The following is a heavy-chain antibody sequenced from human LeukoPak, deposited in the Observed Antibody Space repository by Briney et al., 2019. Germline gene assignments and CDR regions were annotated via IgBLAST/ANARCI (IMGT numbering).Heavy chain of an antibody. V-gene: IGHV3-15*04. CDR2: IASKTDGGTT. CDR1: GLTVTNAW. Sequence: PGGSLRLSCAASGLTVTNAWMNWVRQAPGKGLEWVGRIASKTDGGTTDYAAPVKGRFTISRDDSKNTLFLQMNSVKTEDTAVYYCTTGIRGDCGQGTLVTVSS. J-gene: IGHJ4*02. CDR3: TTGIRGD.